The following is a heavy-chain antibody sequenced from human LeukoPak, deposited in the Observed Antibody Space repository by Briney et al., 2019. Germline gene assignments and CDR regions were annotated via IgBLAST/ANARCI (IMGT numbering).Heavy chain of an antibody. V-gene: IGHV1-2*02. CDR3: ARDAHWGPDY. D-gene: IGHD7-27*01. Sequence: ASVKVSCKASGYSFSGYYMHWVRQAPGQGVEWMGWINPNSGDTNYAQKFQGRVTMTRDTSISTAYMELSRLTSDDTAVYYCARDAHWGPDYWGQGTLVTVSS. CDR1: GYSFSGYY. CDR2: INPNSGDT. J-gene: IGHJ4*02.